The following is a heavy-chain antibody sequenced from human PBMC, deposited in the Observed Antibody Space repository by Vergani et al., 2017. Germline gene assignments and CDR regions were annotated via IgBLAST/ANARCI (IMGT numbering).Heavy chain of an antibody. CDR2: MDYSGST. D-gene: IGHD2-15*01. CDR3: ASKRGACRAAYCHSYDF. CDR1: GDSVISTDYH. Sequence: QVQLQESGPGLVKPSETLSLTCTVSGDSVISTDYHWGWIRQPPGKGLEWIGSMDYSGSTSYNPSLESRISISFETPKNQFSLRLTSVTAADTAVYYCASKRGACRAAYCHSYDFWGRGTLVGVSS. J-gene: IGHJ4*02. V-gene: IGHV4-39*01.